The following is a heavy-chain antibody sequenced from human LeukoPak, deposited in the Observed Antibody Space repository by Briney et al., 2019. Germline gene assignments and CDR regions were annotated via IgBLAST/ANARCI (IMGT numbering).Heavy chain of an antibody. Sequence: SETLSLTCTVSGGSISSTSYHWAWIPQPPGKGLEWIATVYYTWRPYYNPALKSRVTITVDTSKSQSSLKLSSVTTADTALYYGARYASGIYYWFDPLGQGTLVTVSS. J-gene: IGHJ5*02. CDR3: ARYASGIYYWFDP. D-gene: IGHD3-10*01. V-gene: IGHV4-39*01. CDR2: VYYTWRP. CDR1: GGSISSTSYH.